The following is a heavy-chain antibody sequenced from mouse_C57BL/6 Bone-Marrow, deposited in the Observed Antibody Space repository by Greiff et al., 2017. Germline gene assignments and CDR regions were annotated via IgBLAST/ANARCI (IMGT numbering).Heavy chain of an antibody. CDR1: GFTFSSYG. CDR3: ALMVTTPYYYAMDY. J-gene: IGHJ4*01. Sequence: EVQLVESGGDLVKPGGSLKLSCAASGFTFSSYGMSWVRQTPDKRLEWVATISSGGSYTYYPDSVKGRFTISRDNAKNTLYLQMSRLKSEDTTMYYCALMVTTPYYYAMDYWGQGTSVPVSS. CDR2: ISSGGSYT. D-gene: IGHD2-3*01. V-gene: IGHV5-6*01.